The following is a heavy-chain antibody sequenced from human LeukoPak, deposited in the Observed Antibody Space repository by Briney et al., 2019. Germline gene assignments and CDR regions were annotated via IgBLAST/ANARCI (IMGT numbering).Heavy chain of an antibody. CDR1: GGSFSGYY. Sequence: SETLSLTCAVYGGSFSGYYWSWIRQPPGKGLEWIGEINHSGSTNYNPSLKSRVTISVDTSKNQFSLKLSSVTAADTAVYYCARCCIGNGGYDNTDYRGQGTLVTVSS. CDR3: ARCCIGNGGYDNTDY. D-gene: IGHD5-12*01. V-gene: IGHV4-34*01. CDR2: INHSGST. J-gene: IGHJ4*02.